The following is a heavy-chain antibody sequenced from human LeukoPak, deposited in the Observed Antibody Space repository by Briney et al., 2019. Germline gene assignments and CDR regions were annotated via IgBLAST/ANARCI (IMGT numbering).Heavy chain of an antibody. J-gene: IGHJ4*02. Sequence: GGSLRLSCAASGFTFSSYEMNWVRQAPGKGLEWVSAISGSGDNTYYADSVKGRFTVSRDNSKNTLYVQMKSLRAEDTAVYYCAKDFVVVPGNVNYFDYWGQGTLVTVSS. V-gene: IGHV3-23*01. CDR1: GFTFSSYE. D-gene: IGHD2-21*02. CDR3: AKDFVVVPGNVNYFDY. CDR2: ISGSGDNT.